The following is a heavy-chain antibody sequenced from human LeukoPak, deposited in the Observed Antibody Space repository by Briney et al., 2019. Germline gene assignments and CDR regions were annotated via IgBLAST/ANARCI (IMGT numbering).Heavy chain of an antibody. Sequence: ASVKVSCKASGYTFTSYYMHWVRQAPGQGLEWMGIINPSGGGTSYAQNFQGRVTMTRDMSTSTVYMELSSLRSEDTAVYYCARGAAMRYFDHWGQGTLVIVSS. CDR1: GYTFTSYY. CDR2: INPSGGGT. CDR3: ARGAAMRYFDH. V-gene: IGHV1-46*01. J-gene: IGHJ4*02. D-gene: IGHD2-2*01.